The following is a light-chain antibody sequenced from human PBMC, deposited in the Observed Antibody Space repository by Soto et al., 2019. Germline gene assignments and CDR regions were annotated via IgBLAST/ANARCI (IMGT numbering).Light chain of an antibody. V-gene: IGKV1-9*01. CDR2: GAS. CDR1: QGIITS. CDR3: QQLNSYPLT. J-gene: IGKJ4*01. Sequence: DIQLTQSPSFLSASVGDRVTITCRASQGIITSLAWYQQKPGKAPNLLIYGASTLQSGVPSRFSGSGSGTEFTLTISSLQPEDFATYNCQQLNSYPLTFGGGTEVEI.